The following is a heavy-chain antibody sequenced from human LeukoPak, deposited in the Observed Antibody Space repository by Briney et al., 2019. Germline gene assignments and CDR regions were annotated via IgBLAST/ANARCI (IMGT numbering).Heavy chain of an antibody. V-gene: IGHV3-23*01. D-gene: IGHD4-23*01. CDR3: ARHVDSGGNFYFDY. CDR2: IRDSGGNT. J-gene: IGHJ4*02. Sequence: GGSLRLSCEASGFSFGDHGMAWVRQAPGKGLEWVSSIRDSGGNTYQGDSLEGRFTISRDNSKNTLYLQMNSLRADDTAFYYRARHVDSGGNFYFDYWGQGTLVTVSS. CDR1: GFSFGDHG.